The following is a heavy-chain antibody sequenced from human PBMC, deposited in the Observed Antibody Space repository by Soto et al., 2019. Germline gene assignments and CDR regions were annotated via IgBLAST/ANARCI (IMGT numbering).Heavy chain of an antibody. CDR3: ASRIYGSGIDS. D-gene: IGHD3-10*01. CDR2: IYYSGST. J-gene: IGHJ4*02. Sequence: SETLSLTCTVSGGSVSSGSYYWSWIRQPPGKGLEWIGSIYYSGSTYHNPSLKSRVTISVDTSKNQFSLKLSSVTAADTAVYYCASRIYGSGIDSWGQGTLVTVS. V-gene: IGHV4-39*01. CDR1: GGSVSSGSYY.